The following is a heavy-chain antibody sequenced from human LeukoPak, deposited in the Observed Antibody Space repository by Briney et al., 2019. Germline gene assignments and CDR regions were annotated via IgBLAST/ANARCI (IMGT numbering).Heavy chain of an antibody. V-gene: IGHV4-59*08. D-gene: IGHD5-12*01. J-gene: IGHJ6*03. CDR1: GGSISTYF. CDR3: ARPVSKGYSDYYMDV. CDR2: VYYTGST. Sequence: SETLSLTCTVSGGSISTYFWYWLRQPPGKGLEWIGFVYYTGSTDYNPSLKSRVSISAGTSKNQFSLKLSSVTVADTAVYYCARPVSKGYSDYYMDVWGKGTTVTVSS.